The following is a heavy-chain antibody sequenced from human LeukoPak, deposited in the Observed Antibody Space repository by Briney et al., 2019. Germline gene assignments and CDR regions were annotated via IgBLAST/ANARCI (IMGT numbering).Heavy chain of an antibody. D-gene: IGHD3-22*01. J-gene: IGHJ4*02. V-gene: IGHV1-69*04. CDR2: IIPILGIA. CDR3: ARDGPTYYYDSSGPQYYFDY. Sequence: SVKVSCKASGGTFSSYAISWVRQAPGQGLEWMGRIIPILGIANYAQKFQGRVTITADKSTSTAYMELSSLRSEDTAVYYCARDGPTYYYDSSGPQYYFDYWGQGTLVTVSS. CDR1: GGTFSSYA.